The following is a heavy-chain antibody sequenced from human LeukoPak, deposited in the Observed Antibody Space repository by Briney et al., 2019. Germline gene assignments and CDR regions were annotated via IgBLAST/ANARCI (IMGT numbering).Heavy chain of an antibody. Sequence: GGSLRLSCAASGFTLSSYWMTWVRQAPGKGLEWVANINQDGSKTYFVDSVKGRFSISRDNTKNSLYLQMNSLRAEDTAVYYCAREDYVSSSWYFDYWGQGTLVTVSS. D-gene: IGHD6-13*01. CDR3: AREDYVSSSWYFDY. CDR1: GFTLSSYW. V-gene: IGHV3-7*01. J-gene: IGHJ4*02. CDR2: INQDGSKT.